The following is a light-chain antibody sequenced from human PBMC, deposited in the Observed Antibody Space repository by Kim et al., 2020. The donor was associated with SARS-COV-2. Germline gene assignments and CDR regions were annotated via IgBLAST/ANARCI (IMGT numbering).Light chain of an antibody. CDR3: QAWDSSTAVV. CDR2: QDS. Sequence: VSPGQTARITCAGDKLGNKYTYWYQQKPGQSPVLVMYQDSKRPSGIPERFSGSNSGNTATLTISGTQAIDEADYYCQAWDSSTAVVFGGGTQLTVL. CDR1: KLGNKY. J-gene: IGLJ2*01. V-gene: IGLV3-1*01.